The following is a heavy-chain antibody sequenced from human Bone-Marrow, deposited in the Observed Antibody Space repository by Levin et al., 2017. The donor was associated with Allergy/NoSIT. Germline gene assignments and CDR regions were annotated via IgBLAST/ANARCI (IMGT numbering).Heavy chain of an antibody. CDR1: GGSISSGGYY. J-gene: IGHJ2*01. Sequence: SQTLSLTCTVSGGSISSGGYYWSWIRQHPGKGLEWIGYIYYSGSTYYNPSLKSRVTISVDTSKNQFSLKLSSVTAADTAVYYCARDTAEMATIETRAPWYFDLWGRGTLVTVSS. V-gene: IGHV4-31*03. D-gene: IGHD5-24*01. CDR3: ARDTAEMATIETRAPWYFDL. CDR2: IYYSGST.